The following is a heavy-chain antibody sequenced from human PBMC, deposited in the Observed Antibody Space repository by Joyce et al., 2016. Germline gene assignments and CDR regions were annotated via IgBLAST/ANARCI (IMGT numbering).Heavy chain of an antibody. D-gene: IGHD4-11*01. CDR2: VKSKADGGTE. CDR1: GFSFTDIW. V-gene: IGHV3-15*01. CDR3: ATYNNKNACYY. J-gene: IGHJ3*01. Sequence: DVQLVESGGGFVKPGGSLRLSCAASGFSFTDIWMTGVRQAPGKGLEWVGRVKSKADGGTEEYAAPVKGRFTISRDDSKQMLYLQMNSLKTEDTAVYYCATYNNKNACYYWGQGIIVTVSS.